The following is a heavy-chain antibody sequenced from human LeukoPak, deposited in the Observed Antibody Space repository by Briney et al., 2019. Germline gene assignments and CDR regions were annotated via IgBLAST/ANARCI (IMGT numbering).Heavy chain of an antibody. V-gene: IGHV4-59*01. D-gene: IGHD3-22*01. CDR3: ARVSYYYDSSGYSAHFDY. Sequence: PSETLSLTCTVSGGSISSYYWSWIRHPPGKGLEWIGYIYYSGSTNYNPSLKSRVTISVDTSKNQFSLKLSSVTAADTAVYYCARVSYYYDSSGYSAHFDYWGQGTLVTVSS. J-gene: IGHJ4*02. CDR2: IYYSGST. CDR1: GGSISSYY.